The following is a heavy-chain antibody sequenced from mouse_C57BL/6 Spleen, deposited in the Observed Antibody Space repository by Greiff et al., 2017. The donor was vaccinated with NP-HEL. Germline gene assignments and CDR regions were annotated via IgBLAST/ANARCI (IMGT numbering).Heavy chain of an antibody. J-gene: IGHJ3*01. CDR1: GYTFTSYW. D-gene: IGHD1-1*01. CDR2: IDPSDSYT. CDR3: ANYYGSSYGAY. Sequence: QVQLQQPGAELVKPGASVKLSCKASGYTFTSYWMQWVKQRPGQGLEWIGEIDPSDSYTNYNQKFKGKATLTVDTSSSTAYMQLSSLTSEDSAVYYSANYYGSSYGAYWGQGTLVTVSA. V-gene: IGHV1-50*01.